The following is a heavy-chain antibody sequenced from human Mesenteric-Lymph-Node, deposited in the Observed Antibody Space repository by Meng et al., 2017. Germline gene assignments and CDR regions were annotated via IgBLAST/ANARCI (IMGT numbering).Heavy chain of an antibody. CDR2: INPNSGGT. CDR1: GYTFTSYY. V-gene: IGHV1-2*02. D-gene: IGHD3-10*01. CDR3: ARRMVRGVVNWFDP. Sequence: ASVKVSCKASGYTFTSYYMHWVRQAPGQGLEWMGWINPNSGGTNYAQKFQGRVTMTRDTSISTAYMELSRLRSDDTAVYYCARRMVRGVVNWFDPWGQGTLVTVSS. J-gene: IGHJ5*02.